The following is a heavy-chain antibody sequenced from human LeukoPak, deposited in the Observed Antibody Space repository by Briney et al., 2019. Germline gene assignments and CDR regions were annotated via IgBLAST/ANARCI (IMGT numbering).Heavy chain of an antibody. CDR3: ARDRGAGRNGYDY. Sequence: PGGSLRLSCAASGFTFSSFGMHWVRQAPGKGLEWEAVIWYDGSNKNHADSVKGRFSISRDNSKNTLYLQMNSLRAEDTAVYYCARDRGAGRNGYDYWGQGTLVTVSS. V-gene: IGHV3-33*01. D-gene: IGHD3-10*01. CDR1: GFTFSSFG. J-gene: IGHJ4*02. CDR2: IWYDGSNK.